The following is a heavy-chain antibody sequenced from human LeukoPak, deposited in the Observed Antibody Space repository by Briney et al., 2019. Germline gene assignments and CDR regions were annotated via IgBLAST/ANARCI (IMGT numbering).Heavy chain of an antibody. CDR2: IIPIFGTA. J-gene: IGHJ6*02. D-gene: IGHD2-2*02. V-gene: IGHV1-69*13. CDR3: ARDVCSSTSCHIGDGYYYGMDV. Sequence: SVKVSCKASGGTFSSYAISWVRQAPGQGLEWMGGIIPIFGTANYAQKFQGRVTITADESTSTAYMEPSSLRSEDTAVYYCARDVCSSTSCHIGDGYYYGMDVWGQGTTVTVSS. CDR1: GGTFSSYA.